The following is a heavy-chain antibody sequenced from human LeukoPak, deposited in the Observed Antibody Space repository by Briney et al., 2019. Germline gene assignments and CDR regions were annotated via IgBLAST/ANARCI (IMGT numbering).Heavy chain of an antibody. Sequence: ASVKVSCKASGYTFTSYAMHWVRQAPGQRLEWMGWINAGNGNTKYSQKFQGRVTITRDTSTSTAYMELRSLRSDDTAVYYCARDWAGGIAVAGRGYYFDYWGQGTLVTVSS. D-gene: IGHD6-19*01. J-gene: IGHJ4*02. CDR3: ARDWAGGIAVAGRGYYFDY. V-gene: IGHV1-3*01. CDR2: INAGNGNT. CDR1: GYTFTSYA.